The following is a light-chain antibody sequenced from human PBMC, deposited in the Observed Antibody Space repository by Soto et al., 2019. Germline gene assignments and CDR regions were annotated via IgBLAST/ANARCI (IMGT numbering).Light chain of an antibody. CDR2: STS. CDR1: TGAVTSGYY. Sequence: QAVVTQEPSLTVSPGGTVTLTCASSTGAVTSGYYPNWFQQKPGQAPRALIYSTSNKHSWTPARFSGSLLGGKAALTLSGLQAEGGGGYYRPLLHGGSQLVFGGGTKLTVL. J-gene: IGLJ2*01. V-gene: IGLV7-43*01. CDR3: PLLHGGSQLV.